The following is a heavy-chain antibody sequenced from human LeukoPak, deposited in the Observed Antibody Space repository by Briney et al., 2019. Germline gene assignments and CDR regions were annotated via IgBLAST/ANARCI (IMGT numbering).Heavy chain of an antibody. Sequence: PGGSLRLSRAASGFTFSSYAMSWVRQAPGKGLEWVSAISGSGGSTYYADSVKGRFTISRDTSKNTLYLQINSLSVEDTAVYYCIVFGDSNHWGQGALVTISS. J-gene: IGHJ5*02. D-gene: IGHD4-17*01. CDR1: GFTFSSYA. V-gene: IGHV3-23*01. CDR2: ISGSGGST. CDR3: IVFGDSNH.